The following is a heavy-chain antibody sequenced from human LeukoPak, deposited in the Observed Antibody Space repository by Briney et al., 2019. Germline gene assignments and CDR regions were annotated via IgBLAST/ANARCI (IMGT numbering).Heavy chain of an antibody. Sequence: PSETLSLTCTVSGYSISSGYYWGWIRQPPGKGLEWIGYIYDSGSTYYNPSLKSRVTISVDTSKNQFSLKLSSVTAADTAVYYCARPVPSRLGWFDPWGQGTLVTVSS. CDR3: ARPVPSRLGWFDP. CDR1: GYSISSGYY. D-gene: IGHD1-1*01. V-gene: IGHV4-38-2*02. CDR2: IYDSGST. J-gene: IGHJ5*02.